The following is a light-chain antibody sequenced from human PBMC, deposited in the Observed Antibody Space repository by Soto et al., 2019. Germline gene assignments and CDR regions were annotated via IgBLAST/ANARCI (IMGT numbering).Light chain of an antibody. CDR1: SSDVGSYNR. CDR2: EVS. V-gene: IGLV2-18*02. J-gene: IGLJ1*01. Sequence: QSALTQPPSVSGSPGQSVTISCTGTSSDVGSYNRVSWYQQPPGTAPKLMIYEVSNRPSGVADRFSGSKSGNTAPLAISGLQSEHEADYYCSSYTSNNNHVFGTGTKVTLL. CDR3: SSYTSNNNHV.